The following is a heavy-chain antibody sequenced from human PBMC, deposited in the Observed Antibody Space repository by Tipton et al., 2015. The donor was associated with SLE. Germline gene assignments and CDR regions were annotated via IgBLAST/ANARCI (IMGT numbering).Heavy chain of an antibody. J-gene: IGHJ4*02. V-gene: IGHV4-59*11. Sequence: TLSLTCTVSGASISSHYWSWIRQPPGKGLEWIGYIYSSGSTNYNPSLKSRVTISVDTSKNQFSLNLSSVTAADTAVYYCARQQRFNWYFDYWGQGALVTVSS. D-gene: IGHD1-20*01. CDR1: GASISSHY. CDR2: IYSSGST. CDR3: ARQQRFNWYFDY.